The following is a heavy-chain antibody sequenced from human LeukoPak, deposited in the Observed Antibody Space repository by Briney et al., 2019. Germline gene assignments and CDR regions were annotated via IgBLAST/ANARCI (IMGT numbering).Heavy chain of an antibody. J-gene: IGHJ4*02. CDR1: GGPISSYY. V-gene: IGHV4-59*01. CDR2: IYYSGST. CDR3: ARDGYNSPVNY. Sequence: KPSETLSLTCTVSGGPISSYYWSWIRQPPGKGLEWIGYIYYSGSTNYNPSLKSRVTISVDTSKNQFSLKLSSVTAADTAVYYCARDGYNSPVNYWGQGTLVTVSS. D-gene: IGHD5-24*01.